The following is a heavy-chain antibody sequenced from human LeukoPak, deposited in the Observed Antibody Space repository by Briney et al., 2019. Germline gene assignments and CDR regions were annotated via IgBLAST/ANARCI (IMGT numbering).Heavy chain of an antibody. J-gene: IGHJ4*02. CDR3: ARGIVVATVTYYFDY. Sequence: GRSLRLSCAASGFTFDDYAMHWVRQAPGKGLEWVSGISWNSGSIGYADSVKGRFTISRDNAKNSLYLQMNSLRAEDTAVYYCARGIVVATVTYYFDYWGQGTLFTVSS. D-gene: IGHD5-12*01. CDR1: GFTFDDYA. CDR2: ISWNSGSI. V-gene: IGHV3-9*01.